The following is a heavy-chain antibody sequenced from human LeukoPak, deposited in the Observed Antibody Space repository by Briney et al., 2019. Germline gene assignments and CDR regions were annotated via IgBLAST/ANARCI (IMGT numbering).Heavy chain of an antibody. V-gene: IGHV1-69*01. CDR2: IIPIFGTA. CDR3: ARVPSGGWIQLWLELDAFDI. Sequence: SVKVSCKASGGTFSSYAISWVRQAPGQGLEWMGGIIPIFGTANYAQKFQGRVTITADESTSTAYMELRSLRSDDTAVYYCARVPSGGWIQLWLELDAFDIWGQGTMVTVSS. CDR1: GGTFSSYA. D-gene: IGHD5-18*01. J-gene: IGHJ3*02.